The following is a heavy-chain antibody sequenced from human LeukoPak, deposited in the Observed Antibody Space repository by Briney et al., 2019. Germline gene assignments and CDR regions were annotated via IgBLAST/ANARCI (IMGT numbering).Heavy chain of an antibody. Sequence: GGSLRLSCAASGFTFNSYGMHWVRQAPGKGLEWVGFIQSKAYGGTTEYAASVKGRFTISRDDPKSIAYLQMNSLKTEDTAVYYCTRDTYGSGSYYFPYYYYYMDVWGKGTTVTVSS. J-gene: IGHJ6*03. CDR1: GFTFNSYG. V-gene: IGHV3-49*04. CDR3: TRDTYGSGSYYFPYYYYYMDV. D-gene: IGHD3-10*01. CDR2: IQSKAYGGTT.